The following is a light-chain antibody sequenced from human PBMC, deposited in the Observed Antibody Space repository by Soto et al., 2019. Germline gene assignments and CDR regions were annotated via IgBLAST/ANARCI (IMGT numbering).Light chain of an antibody. CDR1: SSDVGGYNY. CDR3: NSFTSNNTWV. J-gene: IGLJ3*02. V-gene: IGLV2-14*01. Sequence: QSALTQPASVSGSPGQSITISCTGTSSDVGGYNYVSWYQQYPRKAPKLMIYEVNNRPSGVSDRFSASKSGNTASLTISGLQAEDEADYYCNSFTSNNTWVFGGGTKLTVL. CDR2: EVN.